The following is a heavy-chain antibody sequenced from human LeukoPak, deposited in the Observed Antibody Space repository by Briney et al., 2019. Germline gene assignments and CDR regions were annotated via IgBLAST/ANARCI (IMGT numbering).Heavy chain of an antibody. CDR3: ARHGIQLWYQFDY. V-gene: IGHV4-38-2*01. CDR1: GYSISSGYY. Sequence: SETLSLTCAVSGYSISSGYYWGWIRQPPGQGLEWIGSIYHSGSTYYNPSLKSRVTISVDTSKNQFSPKLSSVTAADTAVYYCARHGIQLWYQFDYWGQGTLVTVSS. J-gene: IGHJ4*02. D-gene: IGHD5-18*01. CDR2: IYHSGST.